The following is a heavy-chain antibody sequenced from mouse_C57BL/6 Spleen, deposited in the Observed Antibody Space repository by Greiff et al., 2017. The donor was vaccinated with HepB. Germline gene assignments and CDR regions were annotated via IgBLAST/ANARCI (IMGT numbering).Heavy chain of an antibody. CDR3: ARGDYDDWFAY. CDR1: GYSITSGYY. D-gene: IGHD2-4*01. CDR2: ISYDGSN. J-gene: IGHJ3*01. Sequence: EVKLVESGPGLVKPSQSLSLTCSVTGYSITSGYYWNWIRQFPGNKLEWMGYISYDGSNNYNPSLKNRISITRDTSKNQFFLKLNSVTTEDTATYYCARGDYDDWFAYWGQGTLVTVSA. V-gene: IGHV3-6*01.